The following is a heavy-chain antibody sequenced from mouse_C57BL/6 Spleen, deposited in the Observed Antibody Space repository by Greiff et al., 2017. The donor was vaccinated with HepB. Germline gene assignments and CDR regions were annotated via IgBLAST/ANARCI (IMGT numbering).Heavy chain of an antibody. Sequence: EVQLVESGGGLVKPGGSLKLSCAASGFTFSDYGMHWVRQAPEKGLEWVAYISSGSSTIYYADTVKGRFTISRDNAKNTLFLQMTSLRSEDTAMYYCARPDPSYAMDYWGQGTSVTVSS. CDR3: ARPDPSYAMDY. CDR1: GFTFSDYG. V-gene: IGHV5-17*01. J-gene: IGHJ4*01. CDR2: ISSGSSTI.